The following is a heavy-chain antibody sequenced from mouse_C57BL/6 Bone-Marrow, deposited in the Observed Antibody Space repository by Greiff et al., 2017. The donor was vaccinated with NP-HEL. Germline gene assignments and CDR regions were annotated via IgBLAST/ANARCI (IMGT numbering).Heavy chain of an antibody. CDR2: INPSSGYT. D-gene: IGHD1-1*02. CDR1: GYTFTSYW. CDR3: AREERLRWYYFDY. Sequence: QVQLQQSGAELAKPGASVKLSCKASGYTFTSYWMHWVKQRPGQGLEWIGYINPSSGYTKYNQTFKDKATLTADKSSSTAYMQLSSLTYEDSAVYYCAREERLRWYYFDYWGQGTTLTVSS. J-gene: IGHJ2*01. V-gene: IGHV1-7*01.